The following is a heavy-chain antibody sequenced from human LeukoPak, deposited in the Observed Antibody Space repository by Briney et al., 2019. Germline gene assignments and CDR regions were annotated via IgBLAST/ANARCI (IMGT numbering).Heavy chain of an antibody. J-gene: IGHJ3*02. D-gene: IGHD5-18*01. CDR3: ARDRAAMITFDAFDI. CDR1: GFTFSSYE. V-gene: IGHV3-48*03. CDR2: ISTSGTTT. Sequence: GGSLRLPCAASGFTFSSYEMNWVRQAPGKGLEWVSYISTSGTTTFYADSVKGRFTISRDNAKNSLSLQMNSLRAEDTAVYYCARDRAAMITFDAFDIWGQGTMVTVSS.